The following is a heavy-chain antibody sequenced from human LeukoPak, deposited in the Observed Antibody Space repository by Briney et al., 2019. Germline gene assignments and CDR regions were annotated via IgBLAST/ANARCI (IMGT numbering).Heavy chain of an antibody. CDR3: ASNPRGYSGYEPFDY. Sequence: ASVKVSCKASGYTFTGYYMHWVRQAPGQGLEWMGWINPNSGGTNYAQKLQGRVTMTRDTSISTAYMELSRLRSDDTAVYYCASNPRGYSGYEPFDYWGQGTLVTVSS. J-gene: IGHJ4*02. V-gene: IGHV1-2*02. D-gene: IGHD5-12*01. CDR1: GYTFTGYY. CDR2: INPNSGGT.